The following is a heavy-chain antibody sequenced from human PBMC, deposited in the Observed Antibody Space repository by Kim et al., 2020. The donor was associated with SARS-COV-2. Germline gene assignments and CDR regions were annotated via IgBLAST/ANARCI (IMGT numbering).Heavy chain of an antibody. Sequence: GGSLRLSCAASGFTFSSYSMNWVRQAPGKGLEWVSYISSSSSTIYYADSVKGRFTISRDNAKNSLYLQMNSLRDEDTAVYYCAGPLWFGAYYYGMDVWGQGTTVTVSS. V-gene: IGHV3-48*02. D-gene: IGHD3-10*01. J-gene: IGHJ6*02. CDR2: ISSSSSTI. CDR1: GFTFSSYS. CDR3: AGPLWFGAYYYGMDV.